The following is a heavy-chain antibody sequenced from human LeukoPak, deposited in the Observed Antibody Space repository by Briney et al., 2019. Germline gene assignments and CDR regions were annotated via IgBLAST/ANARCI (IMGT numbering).Heavy chain of an antibody. D-gene: IGHD4-17*01. V-gene: IGHV4-59*08. CDR1: GGSISSYY. CDR2: IYYSGST. J-gene: IGHJ6*02. CDR3: AGRYGDYYYFGMDV. Sequence: SETLSLTCTVSGGSISSYYWSWIRQPPGKGREWGGYIYYSGSTNYNPSLKSRVTISVATSKNQFSVRLSSVTAADTAVYYCAGRYGDYYYFGMDVWGQGTTVTVSS.